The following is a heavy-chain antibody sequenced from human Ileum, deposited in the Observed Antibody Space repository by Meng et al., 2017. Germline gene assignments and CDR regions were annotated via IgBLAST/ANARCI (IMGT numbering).Heavy chain of an antibody. CDR3: ARVDFRGDSRDSCGLSH. D-gene: IGHD3-22*01. J-gene: IGHJ1*01. CDR1: GESISGDW. CDR2: SSHYGKT. Sequence: QVHLHEWGAGLLKPSQTLSLTCAVLGESISGDWWSWSRQTPGKGLGLNWESSHYGKTNYNPSLKSRVMSSLDTSRDQFSLRLTSVTAADAAVYYCARVDFRGDSRDSCGLSHWGQGTLVTVSS. V-gene: IGHV4-34*01.